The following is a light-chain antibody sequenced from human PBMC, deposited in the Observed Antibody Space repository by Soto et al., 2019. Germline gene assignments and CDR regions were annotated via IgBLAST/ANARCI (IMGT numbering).Light chain of an antibody. J-gene: IGKJ1*01. CDR3: QQYDNRPRT. CDR2: GAS. CDR1: QSVSSN. Sequence: EIVMTQSPATLSVSPGERVTLSCRASQSVSSNLAWYQQKSGQAPRLLFYGASTRATGIPARFSGSGSGSEFTLTISSLQSEDFAVYYCQQYDNRPRTFGQGTTLEIK. V-gene: IGKV3-15*01.